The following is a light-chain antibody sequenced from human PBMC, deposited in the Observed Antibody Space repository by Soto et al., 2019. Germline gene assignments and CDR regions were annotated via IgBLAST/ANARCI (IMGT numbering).Light chain of an antibody. CDR1: QSISSY. CDR2: AAS. Sequence: DIQMTQSPSSLSASIGDRATITCRASQSISSYLNWFQQKPGEAPKLLIQAASSLQSGVPSRFSGSGSGTDFTLTINSLQPEDFAVYYCQQSYSAPVTFGQGTKVDIK. CDR3: QQSYSAPVT. V-gene: IGKV1-39*01. J-gene: IGKJ2*01.